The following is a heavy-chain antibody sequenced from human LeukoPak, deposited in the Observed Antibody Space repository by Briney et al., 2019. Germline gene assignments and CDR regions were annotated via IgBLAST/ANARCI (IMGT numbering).Heavy chain of an antibody. CDR2: IYYSGST. V-gene: IGHV4-39*07. CDR3: ARTYSSSINWFDP. CDR1: GGSISSSNYY. J-gene: IGHJ5*02. Sequence: KSSETLSLTCTVSGGSISSSNYYWGWIRQPPGKGLEWIGSIYYSGSTYYNPSLKSRVTISVDTSKNQCSLKLSSVTAADTAVYYCARTYSSSINWFDPWGQGTLVTVSS. D-gene: IGHD6-13*01.